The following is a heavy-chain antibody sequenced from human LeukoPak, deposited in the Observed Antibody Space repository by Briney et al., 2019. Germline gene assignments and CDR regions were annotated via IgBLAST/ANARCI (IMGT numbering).Heavy chain of an antibody. V-gene: IGHV4-59*01. Sequence: SETLSLTCTVSGGSISSYYWSWIRQPPGKGLEWIGYNYYSGSTNYNPSLKSRVTISVDTSKNQFSLKLSSVTAADTAVYYCARDHHGWFDPWGQGTLVTVSS. J-gene: IGHJ5*02. CDR2: NYYSGST. CDR3: ARDHHGWFDP. CDR1: GGSISSYY.